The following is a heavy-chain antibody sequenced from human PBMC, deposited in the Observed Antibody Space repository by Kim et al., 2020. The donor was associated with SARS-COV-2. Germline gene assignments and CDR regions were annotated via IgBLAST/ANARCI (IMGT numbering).Heavy chain of an antibody. Sequence: SETLSLTCTVSGGSISSGGYYWSWIRQHPGKGLEWIGFIYYSGSTYYNPSLKSRVTISVDTSKNQFSLKLSSVTAADTVVYYCARGNTWIQLWPLDYWGQGTLVTVSS. J-gene: IGHJ4*02. V-gene: IGHV4-31*03. D-gene: IGHD5-18*01. CDR2: IYYSGST. CDR3: ARGNTWIQLWPLDY. CDR1: GGSISSGGYY.